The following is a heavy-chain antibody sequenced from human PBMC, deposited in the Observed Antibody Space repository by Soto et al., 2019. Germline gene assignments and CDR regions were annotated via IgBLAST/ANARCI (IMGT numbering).Heavy chain of an antibody. V-gene: IGHV3-30-3*01. J-gene: IGHJ4*02. D-gene: IGHD2-2*01. CDR2: ISYDGSNK. CDR1: GFTFSSYA. Sequence: QVQLVESGGGVVQPGRSLRLSCAASGFTFSSYAMHWVRQAPGKGLEWVAVISYDGSNKYYADSVKGRFTISRDNSKNTLYLQMNSLRAEDTAVYYCASGSNVLGPAAAGFWGQGTLVTVSS. CDR3: ASGSNVLGPAAAGF.